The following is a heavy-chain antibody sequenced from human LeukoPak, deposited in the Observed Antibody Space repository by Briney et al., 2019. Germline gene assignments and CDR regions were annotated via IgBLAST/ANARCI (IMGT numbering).Heavy chain of an antibody. CDR1: GFTFDDYA. CDR2: ISWDGGST. CDR3: AKDYCSSTSCYFDY. D-gene: IGHD2-2*01. J-gene: IGHJ4*02. V-gene: IGHV3-43D*04. Sequence: GGFLRLPCAASGFTFDDYAMHWVRQAPGKGLEWVSLISWDGGSTYYADSVKGRFTISRDNSKNSLYLQMNSLRAEDTALYYCAKDYCSSTSCYFDYWGQGTLVTVSS.